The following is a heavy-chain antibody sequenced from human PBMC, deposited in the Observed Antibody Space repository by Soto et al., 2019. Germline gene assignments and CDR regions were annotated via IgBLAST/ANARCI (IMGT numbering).Heavy chain of an antibody. D-gene: IGHD3-3*01. CDR3: ARGQRFLEWPPRFDP. Sequence: QVQLVQSGAEVKKPGASVKVSCKASGYTFTSYGISWVRQAPGQGLEWMGWISAYKGNTNYAQKLQGRVTMTTDTATSTAYIELRSLRSDDTAVYYCARGQRFLEWPPRFDPWGKGTLVTVSS. J-gene: IGHJ5*02. V-gene: IGHV1-18*04. CDR2: ISAYKGNT. CDR1: GYTFTSYG.